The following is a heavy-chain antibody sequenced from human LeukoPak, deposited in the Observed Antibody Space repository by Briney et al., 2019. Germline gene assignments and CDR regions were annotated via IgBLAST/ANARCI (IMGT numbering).Heavy chain of an antibody. CDR3: AKRSVDCSGGSCYYYFDY. Sequence: GGSLRLSCAASGFTFSSYAMTWVRQAPGEGLEWVSAISGSGGSTYYADSVKGRFTISRDNSKNTLYLQMNSLRAEDTAVYYCAKRSVDCSGGSCYYYFDYWGQGTLVTVSS. CDR2: ISGSGGST. D-gene: IGHD2-15*01. V-gene: IGHV3-23*01. CDR1: GFTFSSYA. J-gene: IGHJ4*02.